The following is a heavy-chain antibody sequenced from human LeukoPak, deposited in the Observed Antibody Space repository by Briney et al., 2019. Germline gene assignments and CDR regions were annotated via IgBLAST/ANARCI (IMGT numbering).Heavy chain of an antibody. D-gene: IGHD3-3*01. J-gene: IGHJ4*02. CDR3: ARHPYDFWSGSLDY. CDR1: GFTFSSYA. V-gene: IGHV3-23*01. CDR2: ISGSGGST. Sequence: GGSLRLSCAASGFTFSSYAMSWVRQAPGKGLEWVSAISGSGGSTYNADSVKGRFTISRDNSKNTLFLQMNSLRAEDTALYYCARHPYDFWSGSLDYWGQGTLVTVSS.